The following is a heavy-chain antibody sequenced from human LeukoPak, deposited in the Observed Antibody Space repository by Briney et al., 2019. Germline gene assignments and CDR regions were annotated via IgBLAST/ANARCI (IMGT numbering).Heavy chain of an antibody. CDR1: GFTFDDCA. V-gene: IGHV3-9*01. Sequence: GGSLRLSCAASGFTFDDCAMHWVRQAPGKGLEWVSGISWNSGSIGYADSVKGRFTISRDNAKNSLYLQMNSLRAEDTALYYCAKGPSYDFWSGYYILWGQGTLVTVSS. J-gene: IGHJ4*02. CDR3: AKGPSYDFWSGYYIL. CDR2: ISWNSGSI. D-gene: IGHD3-3*01.